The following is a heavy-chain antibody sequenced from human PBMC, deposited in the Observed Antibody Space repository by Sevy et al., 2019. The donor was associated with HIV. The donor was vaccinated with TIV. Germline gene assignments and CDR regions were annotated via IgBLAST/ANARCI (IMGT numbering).Heavy chain of an antibody. CDR2: IGGSADYT. J-gene: IGHJ5*02. V-gene: IGHV3-23*01. D-gene: IGHD4-17*01. CDR1: GFTFSSYA. CDR3: ARDVGDYVGWFDP. Sequence: GGSLRLSCVTSGFTFSSYAMSWVRQTPGKGLEWVSAIGGSADYTYYADSVKGRFTISRDNAKNSLYLQMNSLRAEDTAVYYCARDVGDYVGWFDPWGQGTLVTVSS.